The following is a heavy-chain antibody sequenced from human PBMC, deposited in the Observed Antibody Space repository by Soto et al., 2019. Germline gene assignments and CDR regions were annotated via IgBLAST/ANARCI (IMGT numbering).Heavy chain of an antibody. Sequence: QVQLQESGPGLVKPSETLSLTCTVSGGSISSYYWSWIRQPPGKGLEWIGYIYYSGSTNYNPSLTRRXTXTXXTSKNQYSPKLTSVAAADTAVYYCTRGGYSSSWYAWGAFDIWGQWKMVTVSS. CDR1: GGSISSYY. CDR3: TRGGYSSSWYAWGAFDI. D-gene: IGHD6-13*01. CDR2: IYYSGST. V-gene: IGHV4-59*01. J-gene: IGHJ3*02.